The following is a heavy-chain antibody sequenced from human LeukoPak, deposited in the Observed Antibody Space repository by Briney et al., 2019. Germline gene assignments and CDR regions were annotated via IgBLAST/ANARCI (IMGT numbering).Heavy chain of an antibody. V-gene: IGHV4-59*01. CDR3: AREYSSGRPNAFDI. CDR1: GGSISSYY. J-gene: IGHJ3*02. Sequence: SETLSLTCTVSGGSISSYYWSWIRQPPGKGLEWIGYIYYSGSTNYNPSLKSRVTISVDTSKNQFSLKLSSVTAADTAVYYCAREYSSGRPNAFDIWGQGTMVTVSS. CDR2: IYYSGST. D-gene: IGHD3-22*01.